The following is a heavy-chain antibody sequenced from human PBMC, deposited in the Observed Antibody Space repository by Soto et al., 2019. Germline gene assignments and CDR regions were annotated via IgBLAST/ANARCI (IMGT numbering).Heavy chain of an antibody. CDR2: IHPGDSDT. Sequence: GESLKISCKGSGYSFTSYWIGWVRQMSGKGLEWMGIIHPGDSDTRYSPSFQGQVTISADKSISTAYLQWSSLKASDTAMYYCARLSCSSTSCYPPENWFDPWGQGTLVTVSS. J-gene: IGHJ5*02. D-gene: IGHD2-2*01. CDR3: ARLSCSSTSCYPPENWFDP. V-gene: IGHV5-51*01. CDR1: GYSFTSYW.